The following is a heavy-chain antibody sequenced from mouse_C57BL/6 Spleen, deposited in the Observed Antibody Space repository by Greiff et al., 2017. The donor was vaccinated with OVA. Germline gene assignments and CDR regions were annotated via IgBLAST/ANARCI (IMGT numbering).Heavy chain of an antibody. Sequence: EVQLQESGAELVRPGASVKLSCTASGFNIKDDYMHWVKQRPEQGLEWIGWIDPENGDTEYASKFQGKATITADTSSNTAYLQLSSLTSEDTAVYYCTTKGVYLLWYYWGQGTTLTVSS. CDR1: GFNIKDDY. D-gene: IGHD2-1*01. CDR2: IDPENGDT. CDR3: TTKGVYLLWYY. J-gene: IGHJ2*01. V-gene: IGHV14-4*01.